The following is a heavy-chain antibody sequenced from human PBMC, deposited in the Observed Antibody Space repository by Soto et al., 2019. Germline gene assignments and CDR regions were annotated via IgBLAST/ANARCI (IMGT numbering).Heavy chain of an antibody. CDR1: GDSVSGNIAA. CDR2: TYYRSKWYN. V-gene: IGHV6-1*01. Sequence: SQTLSLTCAISGDSVSGNIAAWNWIRQSPSRGLEWLGRTYYRSKWYNDYAVSVKSRITVTPDTSKNQFSLHLNSVTPEDTAVYYCARDEDTGWNYFDYWGQGTLVTVSS. CDR3: ARDEDTGWNYFDY. D-gene: IGHD6-19*01. J-gene: IGHJ4*02.